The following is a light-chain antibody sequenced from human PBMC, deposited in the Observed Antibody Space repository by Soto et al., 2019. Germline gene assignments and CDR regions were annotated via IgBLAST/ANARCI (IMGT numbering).Light chain of an antibody. Sequence: EIVMTQSPATLSVSPGERATLSCRASQSVSSNLAWYQQKPGQAPRLLIYGASTRATGITARSSGRGSGTEFTLTISSLPSEDFAVYSGQQYNNCPPNTFGQGTKLESK. CDR2: GAS. CDR3: QQYNNCPPNT. J-gene: IGKJ2*01. CDR1: QSVSSN. V-gene: IGKV3-15*01.